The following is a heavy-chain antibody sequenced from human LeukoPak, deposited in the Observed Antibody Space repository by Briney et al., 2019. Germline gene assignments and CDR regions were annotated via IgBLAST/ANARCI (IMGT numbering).Heavy chain of an antibody. CDR2: INSDGSTT. Sequence: GGSLRLSCAASGFTFSSYWMHWVRQAPGKGLVWVSHINSDGSTTNYADSVKGRFTISRDNAKNTLYLQMNSLRAEDTAVYYCARARDCWGQGTLVTVSS. CDR1: GFTFSSYW. J-gene: IGHJ4*02. V-gene: IGHV3-74*01. CDR3: ARARDC.